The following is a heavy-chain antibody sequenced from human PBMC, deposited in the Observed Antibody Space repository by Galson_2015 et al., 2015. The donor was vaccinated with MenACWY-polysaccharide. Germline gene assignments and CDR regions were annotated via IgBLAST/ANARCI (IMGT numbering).Heavy chain of an antibody. CDR2: ISGSGTDI. J-gene: IGHJ4*02. V-gene: IGHV3-23*01. Sequence: LRLSCAASGFSITSYAVNWVRQAPGQGLEWVAVISGSGTDIRYADSVKGRFTISRDTSKSTLYLQMNSLRAEDTAKYYCAKASQWGAAAVGSFDHWGQGTLVTVSS. D-gene: IGHD6-13*01. CDR3: AKASQWGAAAVGSFDH. CDR1: GFSITSYA.